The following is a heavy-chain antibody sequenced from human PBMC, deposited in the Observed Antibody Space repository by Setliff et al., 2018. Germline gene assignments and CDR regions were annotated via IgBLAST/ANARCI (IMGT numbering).Heavy chain of an antibody. CDR1: GFTFSSNA. CDR2: ISSSGGST. D-gene: IGHD3-22*01. Sequence: HPGGSLRLSCAASGFTFSSNAMTWVRQAPGKGLEWVSAISSSGGSTFYADSVKGRFTISRDNSKNTLYLQRNSLRAEDTAVYYCAKVVTYYYESSGFYYGTNYVDCWGQGTLVTVSS. J-gene: IGHJ4*02. CDR3: AKVVTYYYESSGFYYGTNYVDC. V-gene: IGHV3-23*01.